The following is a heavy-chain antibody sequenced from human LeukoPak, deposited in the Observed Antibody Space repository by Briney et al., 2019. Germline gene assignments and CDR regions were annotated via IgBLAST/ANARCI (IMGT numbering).Heavy chain of an antibody. CDR3: ARGDTDSSSWTYNWFDP. CDR2: INHSGST. Sequence: SETLSLTCAVYGGSFSGYYWSWIRQPPGKGLEWIGEINHSGSTNYNPSLKSRVTISVDTSKNQFSLKLSSVTAADTAVYYCARGDTDSSSWTYNWFDPWGQGTLVTVSS. V-gene: IGHV4-34*01. D-gene: IGHD6-13*01. J-gene: IGHJ5*02. CDR1: GGSFSGYY.